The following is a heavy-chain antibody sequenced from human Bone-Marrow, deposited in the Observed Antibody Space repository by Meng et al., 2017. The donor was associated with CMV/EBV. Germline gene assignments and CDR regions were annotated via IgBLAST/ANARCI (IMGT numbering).Heavy chain of an antibody. CDR1: GGSFSGYY. Sequence: SETLSLTCAVYGGSFSGYYWSWIRQPPGKGLEWIGEINHSGSTNYNPSLKSRVTISVDTSKNQFSLKLSSVTAADTAVYYCARSRWAPRGCAFDIWGQGTMVTVSS. J-gene: IGHJ3*02. CDR3: ARSRWAPRGCAFDI. CDR2: INHSGST. D-gene: IGHD5-24*01. V-gene: IGHV4-34*01.